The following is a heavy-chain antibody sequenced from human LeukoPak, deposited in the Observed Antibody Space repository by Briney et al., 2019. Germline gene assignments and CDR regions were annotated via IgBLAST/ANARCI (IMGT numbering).Heavy chain of an antibody. J-gene: IGHJ4*02. CDR3: VQTTGWPGFDY. Sequence: SETLSLTCTTSGVSISRFYWSWVRQPPGKGLEWIGNIYSGVPTYFNPSLKSRVIISVDTSKNQFSLNLASVTAADTAMYYCVQTTGWPGFDYWGQGILVTVSS. CDR2: IYSGVPT. D-gene: IGHD1-1*01. V-gene: IGHV4-4*09. CDR1: GVSISRFY.